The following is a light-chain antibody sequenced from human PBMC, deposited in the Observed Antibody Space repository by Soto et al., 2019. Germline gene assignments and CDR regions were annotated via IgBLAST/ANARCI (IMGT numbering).Light chain of an antibody. Sequence: EIVLTQSPGTLSLSPGERATLSCRASQSVSSSYLAWYQQKPGQAPRLLIYGASSRATGIPDRFSGSGSGTDFTLIISRLEPEDFAVYYCQQYGSSLTVGGGTKVEIK. V-gene: IGKV3-20*01. J-gene: IGKJ4*01. CDR1: QSVSSSY. CDR3: QQYGSSLT. CDR2: GAS.